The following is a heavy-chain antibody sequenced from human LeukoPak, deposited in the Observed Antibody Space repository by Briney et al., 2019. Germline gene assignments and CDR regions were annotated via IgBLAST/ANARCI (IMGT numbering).Heavy chain of an antibody. CDR2: ISSSSYI. CDR1: GFTFSNYE. CDR3: ARDGQDDAFDI. J-gene: IGHJ3*02. Sequence: PGGSLRLSCAASGFTFSNYEMHWVRQAPGKGLEWVSSISSSSYIYYADSVKGRFTISRDNAKNSLYLQMNSLRAEDTAVYYCARDGQDDAFDIWGQGTMVTVSS. V-gene: IGHV3-69-1*01.